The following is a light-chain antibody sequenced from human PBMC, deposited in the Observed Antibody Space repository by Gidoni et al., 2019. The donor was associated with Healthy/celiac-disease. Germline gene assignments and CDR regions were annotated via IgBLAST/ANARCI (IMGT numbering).Light chain of an antibody. CDR2: LGS. J-gene: IGKJ4*01. CDR3: MQALQTPRRT. CDR1: QSLLHSNGYNY. Sequence: DIVMTQSPLPLPVTPGEPASISCRSSQSLLHSNGYNYLDWYLQKPGQSPQLLIYLGSTRASGVPDRISGSGSGTGFTLKISRVEAEDVGVYYCMQALQTPRRTFXGXTKVEIK. V-gene: IGKV2-28*01.